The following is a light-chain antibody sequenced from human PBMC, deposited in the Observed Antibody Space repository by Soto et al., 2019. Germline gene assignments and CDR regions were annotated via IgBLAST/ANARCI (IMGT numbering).Light chain of an antibody. CDR1: SSDVGGYNY. V-gene: IGLV2-8*01. CDR2: EVS. Sequence: QSALTQPPSASGSPGQSVTISCTGTSSDVGGYNYVSWYQQHPGKAPKLMIYEVSKRPSGVPDRFSGSKSGNTASLTVSGLQAEDEADYYCGTWDSSLSGWVFGGGTKVTVL. J-gene: IGLJ3*02. CDR3: GTWDSSLSGWV.